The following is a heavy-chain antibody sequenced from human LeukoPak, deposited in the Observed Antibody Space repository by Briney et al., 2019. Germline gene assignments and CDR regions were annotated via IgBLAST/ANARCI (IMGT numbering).Heavy chain of an antibody. CDR1: GFTFSSYG. CDR2: ISYDGSNK. D-gene: IGHD3-10*01. V-gene: IGHV3-30*18. CDR3: AKAGGLWSGELSGGVYFDY. Sequence: GGSLRLSCAASGFTFSSYGMHWVRQAPGKGLEWVAVISYDGSNKYYADSVKGRFTISRDNSKNTLYLQMNSLRAEDTAVYYCAKAGGLWSGELSGGVYFDYWGQGTLVTVSS. J-gene: IGHJ4*02.